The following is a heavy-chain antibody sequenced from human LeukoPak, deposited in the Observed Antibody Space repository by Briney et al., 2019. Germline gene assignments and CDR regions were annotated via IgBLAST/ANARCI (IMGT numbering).Heavy chain of an antibody. CDR1: GGSVSSNN. Sequence: SETLSLTCTVSGGSVSSNNWSWIRQPPGKGLEWIGEINHSGSTNYNPSLKSRVTISVDTSKNQFSLKLSSVTAADTAVYYCARVAGGGRYFDWLHAWFDPWGQGTLVTVSS. D-gene: IGHD3-9*01. CDR3: ARVAGGGRYFDWLHAWFDP. CDR2: INHSGST. V-gene: IGHV4-34*01. J-gene: IGHJ5*02.